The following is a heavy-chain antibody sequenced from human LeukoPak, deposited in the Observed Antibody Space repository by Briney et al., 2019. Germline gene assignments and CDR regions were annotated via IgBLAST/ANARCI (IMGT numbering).Heavy chain of an antibody. D-gene: IGHD3-22*01. Sequence: SVKVSCKASGGTFSSYAISWVRQAPGQGLEWMGRIIPIFGTANYAQKFQGRVTITTDESTSTAYMELSSLRSEDTAVYYCARENYYDSSGPLDYWGRGTLVTVSS. CDR2: IIPIFGTA. CDR1: GGTFSSYA. J-gene: IGHJ4*02. V-gene: IGHV1-69*05. CDR3: ARENYYDSSGPLDY.